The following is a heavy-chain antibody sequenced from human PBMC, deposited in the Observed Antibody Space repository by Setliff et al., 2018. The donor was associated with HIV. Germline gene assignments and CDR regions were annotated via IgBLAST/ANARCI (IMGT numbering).Heavy chain of an antibody. CDR3: ASLFRLSGFWISFLPDY. V-gene: IGHV4-39*01. Sequence: NPSETLSLTCTVSGDSVSRSNYYWAWIRQPPGRGLEWIGSIDYNEITYYNPSLKSRVTLSVDTPKNQFSLYLSSVTASDTAVYYCASLFRLSGFWISFLPDYWGRGILVTVSS. CDR1: GDSVSRSNYY. D-gene: IGHD3-3*01. CDR2: IDYNEIT. J-gene: IGHJ4*02.